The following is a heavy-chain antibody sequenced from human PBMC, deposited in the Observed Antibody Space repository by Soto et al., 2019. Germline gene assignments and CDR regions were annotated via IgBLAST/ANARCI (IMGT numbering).Heavy chain of an antibody. CDR1: GFSFSDYS. Sequence: GGSLRLSCAASGFSFSDYSMNWVRQAPGKGLEWVAVIWYDGSNKYYADSVKGRFTISRDNSKNTLYLQMNSLRAEDTAVYYCARRNSYYFDYWGQGTLVTV. CDR3: ARRNSYYFDY. D-gene: IGHD1-26*01. CDR2: IWYDGSNK. V-gene: IGHV3-33*08. J-gene: IGHJ4*02.